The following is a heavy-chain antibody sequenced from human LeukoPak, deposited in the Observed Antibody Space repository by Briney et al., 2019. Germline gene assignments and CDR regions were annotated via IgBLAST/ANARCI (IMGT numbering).Heavy chain of an antibody. CDR2: ISGSGGST. CDR3: ARFPRGDFDY. D-gene: IGHD3-10*01. CDR1: GFTFSSYA. J-gene: IGHJ4*02. Sequence: PGGSLRLSCAASGFTFSSYAMGWVRQAPGKGLEWVSAISGSGGSTYYADSVKGRFTISRDNSKNTLYLQMNSLRAEDTAVYYCARFPRGDFDYWGQGTLVTVSS. V-gene: IGHV3-23*01.